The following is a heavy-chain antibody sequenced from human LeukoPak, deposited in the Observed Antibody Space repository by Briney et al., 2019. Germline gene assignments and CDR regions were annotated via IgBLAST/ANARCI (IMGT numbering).Heavy chain of an antibody. CDR2: ISSSGRTI. CDR3: ARADCSSSSCYELDY. J-gene: IGHJ4*02. D-gene: IGHD2-2*01. Sequence: GGSLRLSXAGSGFTFSDYYMSWIRQAPGKGVEWVSYISSSGRTIYYADSVKGRFTISRDNAKNSLYLQMNSLRAEDTAVYYCARADCSSSSCYELDYWGQGTLVTVSS. CDR1: GFTFSDYY. V-gene: IGHV3-11*04.